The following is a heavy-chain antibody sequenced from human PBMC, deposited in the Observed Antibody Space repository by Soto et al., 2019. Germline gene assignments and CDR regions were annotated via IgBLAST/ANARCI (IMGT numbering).Heavy chain of an antibody. CDR2: ISGSGGST. Sequence: WGSLRLSCAAAGFSISSCAMYYVRQAPGKGLEWVSAISGSGGSTYYADSVKGRFTISRDNSKNTLYLQMNSLRAEDTAVYYCAKDVLVADVWGKGTTVTVSS. J-gene: IGHJ6*04. V-gene: IGHV3-23*01. CDR1: GFSISSCA. CDR3: AKDVLVADV. D-gene: IGHD2-8*02.